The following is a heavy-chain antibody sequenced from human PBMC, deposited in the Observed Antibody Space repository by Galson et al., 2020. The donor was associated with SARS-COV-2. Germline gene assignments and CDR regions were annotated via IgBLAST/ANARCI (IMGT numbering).Heavy chain of an antibody. CDR2: LSGSGDST. Sequence: GGSLRLSCAASGFTFSSYAMSWVRQAPGKGLEWVSALSGSGDSTYYADSVKGLFTSSRDNSKNTLYLQMNSLRAEDTAVYYCAKPRDTSGWYYFDYWGQGTLVTVSS. D-gene: IGHD6-19*01. J-gene: IGHJ4*02. CDR1: GFTFSSYA. V-gene: IGHV3-23*01. CDR3: AKPRDTSGWYYFDY.